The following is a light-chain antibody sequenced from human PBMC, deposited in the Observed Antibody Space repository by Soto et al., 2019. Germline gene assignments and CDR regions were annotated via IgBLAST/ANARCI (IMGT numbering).Light chain of an antibody. J-gene: IGKJ3*01. Sequence: DIQMTQSPSSLSASVGDRVTITCRASQSISSYLNWYQQKPGKAPKLLIYAASSLQSGVPSRFSGSGSGTDFTLTISSLQPQDFATYYCQQSYSFGPGPKVDIK. CDR2: AAS. CDR3: QQSYS. CDR1: QSISSY. V-gene: IGKV1-39*01.